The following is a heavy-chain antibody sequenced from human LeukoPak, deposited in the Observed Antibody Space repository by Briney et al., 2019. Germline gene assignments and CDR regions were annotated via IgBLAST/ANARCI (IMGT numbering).Heavy chain of an antibody. J-gene: IGHJ6*02. Sequence: PSETLSLTCAVYGGSFSGYYWSWIRQPPGKGLEWIGEINHSGSTNYNPSLKSRVTISVDTSKNQFSLKLSSVTAADTAVYYCARGGGPLRYFDWLSQGSYYYGMDVWGQGTTVTVSS. CDR1: GGSFSGYY. CDR2: INHSGST. D-gene: IGHD3-9*01. CDR3: ARGGGPLRYFDWLSQGSYYYGMDV. V-gene: IGHV4-34*01.